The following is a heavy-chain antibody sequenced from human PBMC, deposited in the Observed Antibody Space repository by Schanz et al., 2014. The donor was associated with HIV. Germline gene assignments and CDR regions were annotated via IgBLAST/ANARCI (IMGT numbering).Heavy chain of an antibody. Sequence: EVQLLESGGGLVQPGGSLRLSCAASGFTFSRYAMSWVRQAPGKGLEWVSSISGSGGSTYYADSVKGRFTISRGNSKITLYLQRKSPGAEDTALYYCAKGGFYGDYVSYYYGLDVWGQGTTVTVSS. CDR2: ISGSGGST. V-gene: IGHV3-23*01. CDR1: GFTFSRYA. CDR3: AKGGFYGDYVSYYYGLDV. D-gene: IGHD4-17*01. J-gene: IGHJ6*02.